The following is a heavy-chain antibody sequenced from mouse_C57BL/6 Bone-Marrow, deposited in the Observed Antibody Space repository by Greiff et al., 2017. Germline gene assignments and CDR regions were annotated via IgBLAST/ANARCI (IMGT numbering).Heavy chain of an antibody. CDR3: ARIYDGYYDYAMDY. CDR1: GYTFTSYD. V-gene: IGHV1-85*01. J-gene: IGHJ4*01. D-gene: IGHD2-3*01. CDR2: IYPRDGST. Sequence: QVQLQQSGPELVKPGASVKLSCKASGYTFTSYDINWVKQRPGQGLEWIGRIYPRDGSTKYNEKFKGKATLTVDTSSSTAYMELHSLTSEDSAVYFCARIYDGYYDYAMDYWGQGTSVTVSS.